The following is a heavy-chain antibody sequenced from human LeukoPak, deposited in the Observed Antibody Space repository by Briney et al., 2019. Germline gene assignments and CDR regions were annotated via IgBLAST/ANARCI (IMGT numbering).Heavy chain of an antibody. V-gene: IGHV4-34*01. CDR3: ARVLYCSGGSCYLRYYYYYYGMDV. Sequence: SETLSLTCAVYGGSFSGYYWSWIRQPPGKGLEWIGEINHSGSTNYNPSLKSRVTISVDTSKNQFSLKLSSVTAADTAVYYCARVLYCSGGSCYLRYYYYYYGMDVWGQGTTVTVSS. J-gene: IGHJ6*02. CDR2: INHSGST. CDR1: GGSFSGYY. D-gene: IGHD2-15*01.